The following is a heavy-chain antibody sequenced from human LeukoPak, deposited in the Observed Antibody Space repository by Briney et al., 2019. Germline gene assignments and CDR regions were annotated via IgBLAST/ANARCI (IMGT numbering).Heavy chain of an antibody. CDR1: RFTFSSYW. J-gene: IGHJ4*02. V-gene: IGHV3-53*01. D-gene: IGHD5-24*01. CDR2: IYSGGST. Sequence: GGSLRLSCAASRFTFSSYWMSWVRQAPGKGLEWVSVIYSGGSTYYADSVKGRFTISRDNSKNTLYLQMNSLRAEDTAVYYCARDAYDYNATDYWGQGTLVTVSS. CDR3: ARDAYDYNATDY.